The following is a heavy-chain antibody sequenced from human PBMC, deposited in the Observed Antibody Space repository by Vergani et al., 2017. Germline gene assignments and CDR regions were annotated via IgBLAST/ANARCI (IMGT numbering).Heavy chain of an antibody. CDR1: GFTFSSYG. J-gene: IGHJ4*02. CDR3: AKDHAGYFDY. Sequence: QVQLVESGGGVVQPGRSLRLSCAASGFTFSSYGMHWVRQAPGKGLEWVAVIWYDGSNKYYADSVKGRFTISRDNSKNTLYLQMNSLRAEDTAVYYCAKDHAGYFDYWGQGTLVTVSS. V-gene: IGHV3-33*06. CDR2: IWYDGSNK.